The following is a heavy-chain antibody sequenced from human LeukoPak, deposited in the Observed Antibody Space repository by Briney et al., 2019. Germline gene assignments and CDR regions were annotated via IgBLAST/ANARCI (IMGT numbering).Heavy chain of an antibody. V-gene: IGHV3-74*01. CDR1: GFTFSTYW. Sequence: GGSLRLSCAGSGFTFSTYWMHWVRQAPGKGLVWVSHINKDGSNTNYADSVKGRFTISRDNAKNTLYLQMSSLRAEDTAVYCCARDQSHGMDVWGQGTTVTVSS. J-gene: IGHJ6*02. CDR3: ARDQSHGMDV. CDR2: INKDGSNT.